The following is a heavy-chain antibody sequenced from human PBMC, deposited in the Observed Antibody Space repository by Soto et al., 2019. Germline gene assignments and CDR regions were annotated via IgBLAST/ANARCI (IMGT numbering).Heavy chain of an antibody. CDR1: GDSVTTGSYY. V-gene: IGHV4-61*01. D-gene: IGHD6-13*01. Sequence: PSETLSLTCTVSGDSVTTGSYYWSWIRQPPGKALEWIGYIYYTGRTDYNPSLKSRVTISIDTSKNQFSLNLSSVTAADTAMYYCARDGYMTFRFDPWGQGTLVTVSS. CDR3: ARDGYMTFRFDP. CDR2: IYYTGRT. J-gene: IGHJ5*02.